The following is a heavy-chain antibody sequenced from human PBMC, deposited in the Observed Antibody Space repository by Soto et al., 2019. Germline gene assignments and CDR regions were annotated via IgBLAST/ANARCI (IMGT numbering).Heavy chain of an antibody. CDR3: ATDRGSLRFLEWLGA. V-gene: IGHV1-24*01. CDR2: FDPEDGET. Sequence: ASVKVSCKVSGYTLTELSMHWVRQAPGKGLEWMGGFDPEDGETIYAQKFQGRVTMTEDTSTDTAYMELSSLRSEDTAVYYCATDRGSLRFLEWLGAWGQGTLVTVSS. J-gene: IGHJ5*02. CDR1: GYTLTELS. D-gene: IGHD3-3*01.